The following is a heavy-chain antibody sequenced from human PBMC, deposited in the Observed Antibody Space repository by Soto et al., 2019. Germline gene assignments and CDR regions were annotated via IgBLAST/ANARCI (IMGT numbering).Heavy chain of an antibody. V-gene: IGHV1-69*01. J-gene: IGHJ5*02. CDR1: GGTFSSYA. Sequence: QVQLVQSGAEVKKPGSSVTVSCKASGGTFSSYAISWVRHAPGQGLEWMGGIIPIFGTANYAQKFQGRVTITADESTSTAYMELSSLRSEDTAVYYCARDLLHYDSSGYWGWFDHWGKGTLVTVSS. CDR3: ARDLLHYDSSGYWGWFDH. CDR2: IIPIFGTA. D-gene: IGHD3-22*01.